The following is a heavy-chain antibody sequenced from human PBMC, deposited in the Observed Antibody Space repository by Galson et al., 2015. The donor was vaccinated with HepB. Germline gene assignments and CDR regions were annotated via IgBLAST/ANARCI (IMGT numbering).Heavy chain of an antibody. CDR1: GFTFSDYW. CDR3: ASVGDSGPYY. Sequence: SLRLSCAASGFTFSDYWMHWVRQAPGKGLVWVSRISGDGSSTSYADSVKGRFTIPRDNAKNTLVLQMNSLRAEDTAVYYCASVGDSGPYYWGQGTLVTVSS. CDR2: ISGDGSST. V-gene: IGHV3-74*01. J-gene: IGHJ4*02. D-gene: IGHD4-17*01.